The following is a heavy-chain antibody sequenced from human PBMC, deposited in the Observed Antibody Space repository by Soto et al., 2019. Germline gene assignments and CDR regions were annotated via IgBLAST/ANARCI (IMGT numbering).Heavy chain of an antibody. CDR3: ARAPGAKSSKPSWFDP. V-gene: IGHV4-34*01. CDR2: INHSGST. D-gene: IGHD6-6*01. J-gene: IGHJ5*02. CDR1: GGSFSGYY. Sequence: QVQLQQWGAGLLKPSETLSLTCAVYGGSFSGYYWSWIRQPPGKGLEWIGEINHSGSTNYNPSLKSRVTISVDTSKHQFSLKLSSVTAADTAVYYCARAPGAKSSKPSWFDPWGQGTLVTVSS.